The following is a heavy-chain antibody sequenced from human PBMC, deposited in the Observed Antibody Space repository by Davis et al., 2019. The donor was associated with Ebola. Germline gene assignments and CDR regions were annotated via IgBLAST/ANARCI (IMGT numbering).Heavy chain of an antibody. Sequence: ASVTVSCKASGYSFTGYFMHWVRQAPGQGPEWMGWLSPNSGNTKYAQKFQGRVTMTRDTSISAAHMELSRLRSDDTAVYFCARGSDLVEWLPYYYMDVWGKGTTVTVS. CDR3: ARGSDLVEWLPYYYMDV. CDR2: LSPNSGNT. D-gene: IGHD6-19*01. J-gene: IGHJ6*03. V-gene: IGHV1-2*02. CDR1: GYSFTGYF.